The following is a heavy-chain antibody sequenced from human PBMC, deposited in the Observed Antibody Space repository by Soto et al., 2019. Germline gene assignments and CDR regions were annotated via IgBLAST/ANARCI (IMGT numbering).Heavy chain of an antibody. CDR3: AKGGQQLVRGDNWFDP. CDR2: ISYNSGSI. Sequence: EVQLVKSGGDLVQPGRSLRLSCAASGFTFDNYAMHWVRQAPGKGLEWVSGISYNSGSIDYADSVKGRFTISRDNAKNSLYLQMNSLRAEDTALYYCAKGGQQLVRGDNWFDPWGQGTLVTVSS. V-gene: IGHV3-9*01. J-gene: IGHJ5*02. CDR1: GFTFDNYA. D-gene: IGHD6-13*01.